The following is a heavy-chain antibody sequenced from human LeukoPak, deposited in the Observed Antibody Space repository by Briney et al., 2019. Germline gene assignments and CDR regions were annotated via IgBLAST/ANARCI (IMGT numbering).Heavy chain of an antibody. J-gene: IGHJ4*02. CDR1: GGSISSYY. V-gene: IGHV4-4*07. Sequence: SETLSLTCTVSGGSISSYYWSWIRQPAGKGLEWIGRIYTSGSTNYNPSLKSRVTISVDTSKNQFSLKLSSVTAADTAVYYCASTTYYYDSSGLHYWGQGTLVTVSS. D-gene: IGHD3-22*01. CDR2: IYTSGST. CDR3: ASTTYYYDSSGLHY.